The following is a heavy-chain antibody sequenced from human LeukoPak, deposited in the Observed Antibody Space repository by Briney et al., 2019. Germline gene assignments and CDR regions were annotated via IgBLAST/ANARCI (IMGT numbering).Heavy chain of an antibody. CDR3: ARGNDFWSGYPNFNY. D-gene: IGHD3-3*01. Sequence: ASVKVSCKASGYTFTSYDINWVRQATGQGLEWMGWMNPNSGNTGYAQKFQGRVTMTRDTSISTAYLELTTLRSDDTAVYYCARGNDFWSGYPNFNYWGQGTLVTVSS. CDR2: MNPNSGNT. V-gene: IGHV1-8*01. J-gene: IGHJ4*02. CDR1: GYTFTSYD.